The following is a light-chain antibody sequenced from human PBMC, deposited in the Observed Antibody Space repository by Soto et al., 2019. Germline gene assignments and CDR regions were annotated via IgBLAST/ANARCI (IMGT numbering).Light chain of an antibody. CDR2: DTT. J-gene: IGLJ2*01. CDR3: LLSWSRPRVV. Sequence: QAVVTQEPSLTVSPGGTVTLTCASSAGPVTSSHYTYWFQQKPGQAPKTLIYDTTEKHSWTPARFSGSLLGDKGALTLSGAQPEDEAEYYCLLSWSRPRVVFGGGTQLTVL. V-gene: IGLV7-46*01. CDR1: AGPVTSSHY.